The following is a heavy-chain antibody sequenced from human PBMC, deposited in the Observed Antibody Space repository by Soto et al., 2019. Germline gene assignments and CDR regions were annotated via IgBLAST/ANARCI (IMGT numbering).Heavy chain of an antibody. Sequence: GGSLRLSCAASGFTFSSYGMHWVRQAPGKGLEWVAVIWYDGSNKYYADSVKGRFTISRDNSKNTLYLQMNSLRAEDTAVYYCAGGGIIVGATPWTFDYWGQGTLVTVSS. CDR1: GFTFSSYG. V-gene: IGHV3-33*01. CDR3: AGGGIIVGATPWTFDY. CDR2: IWYDGSNK. J-gene: IGHJ4*02. D-gene: IGHD1-26*01.